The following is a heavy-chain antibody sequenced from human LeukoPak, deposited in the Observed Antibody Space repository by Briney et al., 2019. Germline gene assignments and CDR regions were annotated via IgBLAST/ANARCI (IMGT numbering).Heavy chain of an antibody. CDR2: IKSKTVGGTT. D-gene: IGHD6-19*01. CDR1: GFTFSNAW. V-gene: IGHV3-15*01. CDR3: TTAGGWD. Sequence: GGSLRLSCAASGFTFSNAWMSWVRQAPGKGLEWVGRIKSKTVGGTTDYAAPVKGRFTISRDDSKNTLYLQMNSLKTEDTAVYYCTTAGGWDWGQGTLVTVSS. J-gene: IGHJ4*02.